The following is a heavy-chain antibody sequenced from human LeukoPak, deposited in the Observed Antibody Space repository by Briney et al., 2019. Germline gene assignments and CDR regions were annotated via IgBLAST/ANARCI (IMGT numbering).Heavy chain of an antibody. CDR2: IRSRALYGTS. V-gene: IGHV3-49*04. CDR3: VRESVRDYYFDY. D-gene: IGHD5/OR15-5a*01. J-gene: IGHJ4*02. CDR1: GFRFGGYA. Sequence: GGSLRLSCTGSGFRFGGYALSWVRQAPGEGLEWVGFIRSRALYGTSEYAASVEGRFTISRDDSNSIAYLQMNSLKTEDTAVYFCVRESVRDYYFDYWGQGPLVTVSS.